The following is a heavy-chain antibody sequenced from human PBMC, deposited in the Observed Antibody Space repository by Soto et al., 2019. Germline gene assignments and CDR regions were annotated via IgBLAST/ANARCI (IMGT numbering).Heavy chain of an antibody. Sequence: QVQLVESGGGVVQPGRSLRLSCAAPGFTFSSYTMHWVRQAPGKGLEWVAVISYDGSNKYYADSVKGRFTFSRDNSKNTLYLQMNSLTAEDTAVYYCARAREYYFYHYGLDVWGQGTTVTVSS. CDR1: GFTFSSYT. J-gene: IGHJ6*02. CDR3: ARAREYYFYHYGLDV. V-gene: IGHV3-30-3*01. CDR2: ISYDGSNK.